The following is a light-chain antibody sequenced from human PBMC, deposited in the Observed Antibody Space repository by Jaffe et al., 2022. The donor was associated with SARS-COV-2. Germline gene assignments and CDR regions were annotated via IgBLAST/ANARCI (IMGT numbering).Light chain of an antibody. J-gene: IGLJ1*01. CDR2: DVN. CDR1: SGDVGANNY. CDR3: CSYAGTYW. Sequence: QSALTQPRSVSGSPGQSVTLSCTGTSGDVGANNYVSWYQQYPDKAPKLIVYDVNKRPSGVPDRFSGSKSANTASLTISGLQAEDEAVYYCCSYAGTYWFGPGTEVTVL. V-gene: IGLV2-11*01.